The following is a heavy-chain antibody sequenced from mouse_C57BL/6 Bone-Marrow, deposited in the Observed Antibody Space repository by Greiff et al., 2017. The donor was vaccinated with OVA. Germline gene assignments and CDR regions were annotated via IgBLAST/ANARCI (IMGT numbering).Heavy chain of an antibody. CDR1: GYTFTSYW. CDR3: TGNTWDRFDY. V-gene: IGHV1-5*01. Sequence: VQLQQSGTVLARPGASVKMSCKTSGYTFTSYWMHWVKQRPGQGLEWIGAIYPGNSGTSYNQKFKGKAKLTAVTSASTAYMELSSLTNEDSAVYYCTGNTWDRFDYWGQGTTLTVSS. CDR2: IYPGNSGT. D-gene: IGHD4-1*01. J-gene: IGHJ2*01.